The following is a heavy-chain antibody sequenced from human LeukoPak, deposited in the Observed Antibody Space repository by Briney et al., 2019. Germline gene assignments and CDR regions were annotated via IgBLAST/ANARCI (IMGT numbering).Heavy chain of an antibody. J-gene: IGHJ4*02. V-gene: IGHV1-69*13. D-gene: IGHD3-22*01. CDR2: IIPIFGTA. CDR1: GGTFSSYA. CDR3: AGDDGNYDSSGYYGNY. Sequence: SVKVSCKASGGTFSSYAISWVRQAPGQGLEWMGGIIPIFGTANYAQKFQGRVTITADESTSTAYMELSSLRSEDTAVYYCAGDDGNYDSSGYYGNYWGQGTLVTVSS.